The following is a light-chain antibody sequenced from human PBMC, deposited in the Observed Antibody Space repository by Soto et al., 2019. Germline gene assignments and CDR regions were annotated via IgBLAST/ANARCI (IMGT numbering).Light chain of an antibody. CDR2: EVS. CDR1: SSEVGGYNY. Sequence: QSVLTQPASVSGSPGQSITISCTGTSSEVGGYNYVSWYQQHPGKAPKLMIYEVSNRPSGVSNRFSGSKSGNTASLTISGLQAEDEADYYCSSYTSSSSPCVFGTGTKVTVL. V-gene: IGLV2-14*01. CDR3: SSYTSSSSPCV. J-gene: IGLJ1*01.